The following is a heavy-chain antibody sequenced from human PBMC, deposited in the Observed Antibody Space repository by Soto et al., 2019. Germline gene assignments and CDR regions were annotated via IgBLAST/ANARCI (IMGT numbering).Heavy chain of an antibody. J-gene: IGHJ6*03. CDR3: AKDYVVVVADYYYYYYMDV. Sequence: EVQLVESGGGLVQPGRSLRLSCAASGFTFDDYAMHWVRQAPGKGLEWVSGLSWNSGSIGYADSVKGRFTISRDNAKNSLYLQMNSLRAEDTALYYCAKDYVVVVADYYYYYYMDVWGKGTTVTVSS. V-gene: IGHV3-9*01. CDR1: GFTFDDYA. CDR2: LSWNSGSI. D-gene: IGHD2-15*01.